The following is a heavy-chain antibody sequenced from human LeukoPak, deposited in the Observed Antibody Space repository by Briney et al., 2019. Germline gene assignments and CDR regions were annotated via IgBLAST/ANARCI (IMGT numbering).Heavy chain of an antibody. CDR1: GGSIRRYY. D-gene: IGHD2-15*01. CDR3: ARWVGTGYCSGGTYYNWFDP. CDR2: IFTSGNT. V-gene: IGHV4-4*07. Sequence: PSETLSLTCTVSGGSIRRYYWSWIRQPAGKGLWCIGRIFTSGNTNYNPSLKSRVTMSLDTSKSQFSLKLGSVTAADTAVYYCARWVGTGYCSGGTYYNWFDPWGQGTLVTVSS. J-gene: IGHJ5*02.